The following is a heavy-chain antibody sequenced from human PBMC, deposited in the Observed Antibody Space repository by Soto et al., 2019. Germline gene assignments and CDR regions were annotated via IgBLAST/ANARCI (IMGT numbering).Heavy chain of an antibody. CDR2: IYYSGST. V-gene: IGHV4-59*01. J-gene: IGHJ4*02. CDR1: GASISSYY. Sequence: PSETLSLTCTVSGASISSYYWSWIRQPPGKGLEWIGYIYYSGSTNYNPSLKTRVTISVDTSKSQFFMELSIVSAEETAMYYCASGTGAYREVYIEHWGEGTLVSVSS. D-gene: IGHD3-10*01. CDR3: ASGTGAYREVYIEH.